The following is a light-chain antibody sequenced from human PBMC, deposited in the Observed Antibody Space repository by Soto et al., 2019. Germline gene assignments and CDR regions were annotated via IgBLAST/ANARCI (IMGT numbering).Light chain of an antibody. J-gene: IGKJ1*01. CDR3: HQYDTDST. CDR2: DAS. V-gene: IGKV1-5*01. CDR1: QTIRQW. Sequence: DIQMTQSPSTVSASVGDTVIITCRASQTIRQWLAWYQQRPGKAPNLLIYDASSLESGVPSRFSGSGSGTEFTPTLTNLQPDDFATYYWHQYDTDSTFGPGTKVEIK.